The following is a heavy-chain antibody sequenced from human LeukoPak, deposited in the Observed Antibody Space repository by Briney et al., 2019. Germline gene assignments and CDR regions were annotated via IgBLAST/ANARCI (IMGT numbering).Heavy chain of an antibody. D-gene: IGHD6-19*01. CDR3: VTSIALAGWGAFDI. Sequence: SETLSLTCTVSDYSISSSYYWGWIRQPPGKGLEWLGIIYHSGSTYYNPSLKSRVTISVDTSKNQFSLKLNSLTAADTAVYYCVTSIALAGWGAFDIWGQGTMVTVSS. V-gene: IGHV4-38-2*02. J-gene: IGHJ3*02. CDR2: IYHSGST. CDR1: DYSISSSYY.